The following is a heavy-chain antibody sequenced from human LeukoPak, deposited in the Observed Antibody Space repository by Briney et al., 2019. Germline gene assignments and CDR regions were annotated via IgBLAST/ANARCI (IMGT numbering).Heavy chain of an antibody. J-gene: IGHJ4*02. D-gene: IGHD4-17*01. CDR1: GGTFSSYA. CDR3: ARLHTVTTRAFDY. CDR2: IIPIFGTA. V-gene: IGHV1-69*06. Sequence: SVKVSCKASGGTFSSYAISWVRQAPGQGLEWMGGIIPIFGTANYAQKFQGRVTITADKSTSTAYMELSSLRSDDTAVYYCARLHTVTTRAFDYWGQGTLVTVSS.